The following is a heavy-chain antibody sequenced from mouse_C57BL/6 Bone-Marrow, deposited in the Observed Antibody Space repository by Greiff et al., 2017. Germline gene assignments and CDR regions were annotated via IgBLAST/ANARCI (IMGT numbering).Heavy chain of an antibody. CDR1: GYTFTSYW. CDR2: IYPGSGST. Sequence: QVQLKQPGAELVKPGASVKMSCKASGYTFTSYWITWVKQRPGQGLEWIGDIYPGSGSTNYNEKFKSKATLTVDTSSSTAYMQLSSLTSEDSAVYYCARGYGSRAWFAYWGQGTLVTVSA. V-gene: IGHV1-55*01. D-gene: IGHD1-1*01. J-gene: IGHJ3*01. CDR3: ARGYGSRAWFAY.